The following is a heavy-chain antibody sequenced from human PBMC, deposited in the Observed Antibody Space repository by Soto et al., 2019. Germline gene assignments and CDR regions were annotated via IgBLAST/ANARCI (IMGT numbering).Heavy chain of an antibody. D-gene: IGHD3-3*01. J-gene: IGHJ4*02. CDR2: MSGNGGSA. V-gene: IGHV3-23*01. CDR1: GFTFSSYA. Sequence: EVQLLESGGGLLQPGGSLRLSCAASGFTFSSYAMSWVRQAPGKGLEWVSGMSGNGGSAYYADSGKGRFTISRDNSKKTLYLQMNSLRAEDTVVYYCAKGPIFGVENIYDYWGQGTLVTVSS. CDR3: AKGPIFGVENIYDY.